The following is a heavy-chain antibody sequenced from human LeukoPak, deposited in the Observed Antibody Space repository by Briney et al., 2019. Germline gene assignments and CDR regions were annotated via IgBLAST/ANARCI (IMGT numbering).Heavy chain of an antibody. Sequence: SQTLSLTCAVSGVSIRSAGYSYYWIRQYSGKGLEWIGHIYYSGGPSYNPSLKSRVTISMDTSKNHFSLNLTSVTAADTAVYFCARDGATGVFETWGQGTLVAVSS. CDR2: IYYSGGP. J-gene: IGHJ5*02. CDR1: GVSIRSAGYS. D-gene: IGHD3-3*01. CDR3: ARDGATGVFET. V-gene: IGHV4-31*11.